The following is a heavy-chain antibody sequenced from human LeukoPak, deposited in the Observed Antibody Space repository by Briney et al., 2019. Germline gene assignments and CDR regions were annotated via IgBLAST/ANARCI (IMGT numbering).Heavy chain of an antibody. V-gene: IGHV4-59*08. J-gene: IGHJ4*02. CDR2: TYYSGST. CDR3: VRHPWRMGSRDYNFDY. D-gene: IGHD3-16*01. CDR1: GGSISSYY. Sequence: SETLSLTCTVSGGSISSYYWSWIRQPPGKGLEWIGHTYYSGSTNYNPSLKSRVTISVDTSKNQFSLKMTSVTAADAAVYYCVRHPWRMGSRDYNFDYWGQGTLVTVSS.